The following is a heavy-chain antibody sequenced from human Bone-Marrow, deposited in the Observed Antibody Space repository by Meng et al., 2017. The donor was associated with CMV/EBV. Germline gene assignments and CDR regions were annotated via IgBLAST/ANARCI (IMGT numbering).Heavy chain of an antibody. D-gene: IGHD6-6*01. V-gene: IGHV3-30*04. Sequence: GGSLRLSCAVSGFNFSSYHMHWVRQAPGKGLDWVAILSSDGKNKDYADSVKGRFIISRDNSKNTLFLQMNSLRVDDTALYYCARARIGPRRLDYWGQGTMVTFSS. J-gene: IGHJ4*02. CDR2: LSSDGKNK. CDR3: ARARIGPRRLDY. CDR1: GFNFSSYH.